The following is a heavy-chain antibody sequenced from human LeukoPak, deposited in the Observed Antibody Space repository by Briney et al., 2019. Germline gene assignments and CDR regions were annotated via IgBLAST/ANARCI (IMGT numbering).Heavy chain of an antibody. D-gene: IGHD1-26*01. Sequence: PGGSLRLSCAASGFTFSIYAMFWVRQAPGKGLEWVSGISGNGGSTYYAGSVKGRFTISRDNSKNTLYLQMNSLRAEDTAVYYCAKGSSGGSYSDWGQGTLVTASS. J-gene: IGHJ4*02. CDR3: AKGSSGGSYSD. V-gene: IGHV3-23*01. CDR1: GFTFSIYA. CDR2: ISGNGGST.